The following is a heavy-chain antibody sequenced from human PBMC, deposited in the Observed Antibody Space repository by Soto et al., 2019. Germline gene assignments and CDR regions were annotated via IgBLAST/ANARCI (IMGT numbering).Heavy chain of an antibody. CDR1: GDSMTSFY. J-gene: IGHJ4*02. V-gene: IGHV4-59*01. CDR3: ARGGWSLDF. Sequence: SETLSLTCKVSGDSMTSFYWSWIRQPPGKELEWIGYIYYNGNTNYNPSLNSRVTISVDTSKSQFSLKLSSVTAADTAVYYCARGGWSLDFWGQGALVTVSS. CDR2: IYYNGNT. D-gene: IGHD2-15*01.